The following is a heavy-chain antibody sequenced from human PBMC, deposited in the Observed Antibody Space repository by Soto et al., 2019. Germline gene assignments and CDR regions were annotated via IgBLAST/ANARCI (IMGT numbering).Heavy chain of an antibody. V-gene: IGHV4-31*03. CDR2: IYYSGTT. CDR1: DASINSGGYY. CDR3: ARGLIVMLAGIEELINSHFDS. J-gene: IGHJ4*02. Sequence: SETLSLTCTVSDASINSGGYYWSWIRQHPGKGLEWIGFIYYSGTTYYNTSLKSRVTTSVDTSKNQFSLRLSSVTAADTAVYYCARGLIVMLAGIEELINSHFDSWGQGTLVTVSS. D-gene: IGHD2-21*02.